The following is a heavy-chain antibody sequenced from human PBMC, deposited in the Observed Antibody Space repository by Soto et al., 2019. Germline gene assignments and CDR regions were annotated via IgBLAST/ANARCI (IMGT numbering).Heavy chain of an antibody. CDR2: ITHSGNT. CDR3: ARAGRSRMVRDLNWFDP. Sequence: QVQLQQWGAGLLKPSETLSLTCAVYGGSFSGYFWSWIRQPPGKGLEWIGEITHSGNTNYNPSLKSRVTISVDTSKSQFSLKLSSVTAADTAVYYCARAGRSRMVRDLNWFDPWGQGTLVTVSS. J-gene: IGHJ5*02. V-gene: IGHV4-34*01. CDR1: GGSFSGYF. D-gene: IGHD3-10*01.